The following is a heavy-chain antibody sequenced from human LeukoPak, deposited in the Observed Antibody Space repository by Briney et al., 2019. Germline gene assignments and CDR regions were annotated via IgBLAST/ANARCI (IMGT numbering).Heavy chain of an antibody. CDR1: GFTFSSYG. V-gene: IGHV3-30*02. CDR2: IRYDGSGK. D-gene: IGHD4-17*01. CDR3: AKNREPSGDYAGAFDF. J-gene: IGHJ4*02. Sequence: GGSLRLSCAASGFTFSSYGMHWVRQTPGKGLEWVAFIRYDGSGKHYADSVKGRFTISRDNSENTLFLQMNSLRAGDTAVYYCAKNREPSGDYAGAFDFWGQGTLVTVSP.